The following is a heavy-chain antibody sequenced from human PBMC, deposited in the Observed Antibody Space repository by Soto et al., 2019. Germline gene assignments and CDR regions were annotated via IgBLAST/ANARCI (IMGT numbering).Heavy chain of an antibody. CDR1: GGTFSSYA. D-gene: IGHD3-3*01. J-gene: IGHJ6*02. CDR2: IIPIFGTA. CDR3: ARESVGITIVGVPLGYGMEV. Sequence: QVQLVQSGAEVKKPGSSVKVSCKASGGTFSSYAISWVRQAPGQGLEWMGGIIPIFGTANYAQKFQGRVTITAEESTSTAYMELSSLRSEDTAVYYCARESVGITIVGVPLGYGMEVWGQGTTVTVSS. V-gene: IGHV1-69*01.